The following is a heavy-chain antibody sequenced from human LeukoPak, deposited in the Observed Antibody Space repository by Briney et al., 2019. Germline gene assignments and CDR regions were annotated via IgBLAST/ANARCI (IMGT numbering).Heavy chain of an antibody. CDR1: GFTLSSFA. D-gene: IGHD2-2*01. Sequence: GGSLRLSCAASGFTLSSFAMTWVRQAPGKGLEWVSTINSGGDTFYRDSVKGRFTISRDNSKNTLYLQLNSLRAEDTAVYYCAKEKAAYCSSTSCFDGYDYWGQGTLVTVSS. CDR3: AKEKAAYCSSTSCFDGYDY. CDR2: INSGGDT. V-gene: IGHV3-23*01. J-gene: IGHJ4*02.